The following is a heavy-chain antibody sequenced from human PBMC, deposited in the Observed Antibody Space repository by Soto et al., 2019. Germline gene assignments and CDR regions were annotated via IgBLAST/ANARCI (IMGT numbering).Heavy chain of an antibody. V-gene: IGHV1-2*02. Sequence: GASVKVSCKPSGYTFTANYIHWVRQAPGQGLEWMGWMATSSGGTRFAQNFQGRVTMTRDTSMATAYMELTTLTLDDTAVYYCARGSGSSWFDYLGQGTQVTVSS. D-gene: IGHD6-25*01. CDR1: GYTFTANY. J-gene: IGHJ4*02. CDR2: MATSSGGT. CDR3: ARGSGSSWFDY.